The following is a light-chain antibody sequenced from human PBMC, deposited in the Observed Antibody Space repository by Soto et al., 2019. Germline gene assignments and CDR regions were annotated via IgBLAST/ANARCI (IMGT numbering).Light chain of an antibody. CDR3: QQFSSYPIT. CDR1: QGISSA. V-gene: IGKV1-13*02. J-gene: IGKJ3*01. CDR2: DAS. Sequence: AIQLTQSPSSLSASVGDRVTIACRASQGISSALAWYQQIPGKAPKLLIYDASSLESGVPSRFSGSGSGTDFTRTISSLQPEEFATYDCQQFSSYPITFGPGTKVDIK.